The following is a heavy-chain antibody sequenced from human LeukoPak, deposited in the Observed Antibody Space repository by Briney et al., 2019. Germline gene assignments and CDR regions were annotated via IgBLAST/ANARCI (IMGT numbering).Heavy chain of an antibody. CDR2: ISWNSGSI. D-gene: IGHD6-19*01. CDR1: GFTFDDYA. CDR3: AKEHFSSGWYYFDY. V-gene: IGHV3-9*03. Sequence: GGSLRLSCAASGFTFDDYAMHWVRQAPGKGLEWVSGISWNSGSIGYADSVKGRFTISRDNAKNSLYLQMNSLRAEDMALYYCAKEHFSSGWYYFDYWGQGTLVTVSS. J-gene: IGHJ4*02.